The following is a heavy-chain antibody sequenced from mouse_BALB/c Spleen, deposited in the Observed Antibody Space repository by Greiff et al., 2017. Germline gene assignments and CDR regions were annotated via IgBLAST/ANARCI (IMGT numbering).Heavy chain of an antibody. CDR2: ISTYYGNT. CDR1: GYTFTDYA. Sequence: VQLVESGPELVRPGVSVKISCKGSGYTFTDYAMHWVKQSHAKSLEWIGVISTYYGNTNYNQKFKGKATMTVDKSSSTAYMELARLTSEDSAIYYCARGGLAYYFDYWGQGTTLTVSS. D-gene: IGHD3-3*01. J-gene: IGHJ2*01. CDR3: ARGGLAYYFDY. V-gene: IGHV1-67*01.